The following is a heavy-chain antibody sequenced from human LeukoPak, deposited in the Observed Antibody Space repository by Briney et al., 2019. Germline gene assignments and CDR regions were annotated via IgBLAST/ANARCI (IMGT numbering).Heavy chain of an antibody. V-gene: IGHV3-74*01. CDR3: ARDRPFSGSYLGFDP. J-gene: IGHJ5*02. D-gene: IGHD1-26*01. CDR1: GFSINDYW. Sequence: GGSLRLSCAASGFSINDYWMHWVRQAPGKGLVWVSHINSDGSDTTYADSVKGRFTISRDNAKNMLYLQMSSLTAEDTAVYYCARDRPFSGSYLGFDPWGQGTLATVSS. CDR2: INSDGSDT.